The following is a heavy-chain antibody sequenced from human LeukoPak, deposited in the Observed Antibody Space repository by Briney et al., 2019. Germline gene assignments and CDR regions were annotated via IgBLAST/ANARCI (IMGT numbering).Heavy chain of an antibody. V-gene: IGHV4-34*01. CDR3: ASLMGSRNY. CDR2: INHSGST. J-gene: IGHJ4*02. CDR1: GGSFSGYY. D-gene: IGHD1-26*01. Sequence: SETLSLTCAVYGGSFSGYYWSWIRRPPGKGLEWIGEINHSGSTNYNPSLKSRVTISVDTSKNQFSLKLSSVTAADTAVYYCASLMGSRNYWGQGTLVTVSS.